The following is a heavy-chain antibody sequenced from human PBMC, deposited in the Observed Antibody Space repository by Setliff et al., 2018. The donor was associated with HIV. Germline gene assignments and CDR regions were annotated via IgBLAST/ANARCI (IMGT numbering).Heavy chain of an antibody. J-gene: IGHJ5*02. V-gene: IGHV4-39*07. CDR3: ARTYYDFWSGSYSYKWFDP. CDR2: IYYSGFT. Sequence: NPSETLSLTCTVSGGSISSSSYYWGWIRQPPGKGLEWIGSIYYSGFTNYNPSLKSRVTISIDTSKNQFSLKLSSVTAADTAFYYCARTYYDFWSGSYSYKWFDPWGQGTLVTVSS. D-gene: IGHD3-3*01. CDR1: GGSISSSSYY.